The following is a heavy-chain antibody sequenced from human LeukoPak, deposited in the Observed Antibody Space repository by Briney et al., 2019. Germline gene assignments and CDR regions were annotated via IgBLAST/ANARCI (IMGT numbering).Heavy chain of an antibody. Sequence: SETLSLTCAVYGGSISGFYYTWIRRPPGKGLEWIGEIDHSGDTNYNPSLKSRAIVSVDTSKSQFSLKLTSVTAADAAVYHCARGSPFQEWGQGTLVTVSS. CDR2: IDHSGDT. V-gene: IGHV4-34*01. CDR1: GGSISGFY. J-gene: IGHJ1*01. CDR3: ARGSPFQE.